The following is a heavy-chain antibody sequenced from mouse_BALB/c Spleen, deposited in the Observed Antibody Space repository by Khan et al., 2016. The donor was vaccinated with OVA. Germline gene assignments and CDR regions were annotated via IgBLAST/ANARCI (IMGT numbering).Heavy chain of an antibody. CDR3: ARREKYGYDPSWFAY. CDR2: IDPSDSES. CDR1: GYTFTSYW. J-gene: IGHJ3*01. V-gene: IGHV1-61*01. D-gene: IGHD2-2*01. Sequence: QVQLQQPGAELVGPGASVNLSCKASGYTFTSYWMNWVKQRPGHGLEWIGRIDPSDSESHYNQMFREKATLTVDKSSSTAYMQLSSLTSEDSAVYYCARREKYGYDPSWFAYWGQGTLVTVSA.